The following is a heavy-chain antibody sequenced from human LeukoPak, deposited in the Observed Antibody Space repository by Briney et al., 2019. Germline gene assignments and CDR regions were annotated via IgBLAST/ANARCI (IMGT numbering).Heavy chain of an antibody. D-gene: IGHD3-22*01. CDR2: INSDGCST. CDR3: ARPARVVMDYYGC. V-gene: IGHV3-74*01. CDR1: GFTLRSYW. J-gene: IGHJ4*02. Sequence: PGGSLSLSCAASGFTLRSYWLHGVRPAPAKGLVWVSRINSDGCSTSYADSVKGRFTNSRDHAKNTLHLQVNSRRAEDAAVYYCARPARVVMDYYGCWGQGTLVTVSS.